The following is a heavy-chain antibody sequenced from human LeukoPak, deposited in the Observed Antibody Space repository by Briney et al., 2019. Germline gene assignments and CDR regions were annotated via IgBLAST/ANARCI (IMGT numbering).Heavy chain of an antibody. CDR3: ASGYSYGFYYYYYMDV. CDR2: IYYSGST. V-gene: IGHV4-59*01. Sequence: SETLSLTCTVSGGSISSYYWSWIRQPPGKGLEWIGYIYYSGSTNYNPSLKSRVTISVDTSKNQFSLKLSSVTAADTAVYHCASGYSYGFYYYYYMDVWGKGTTVTVSS. CDR1: GGSISSYY. D-gene: IGHD5-18*01. J-gene: IGHJ6*03.